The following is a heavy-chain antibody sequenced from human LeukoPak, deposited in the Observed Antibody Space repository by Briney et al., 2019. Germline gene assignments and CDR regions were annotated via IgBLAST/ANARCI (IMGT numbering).Heavy chain of an antibody. V-gene: IGHV3-30*04. J-gene: IGHJ4*02. Sequence: GGSLRLSCAASGFTFSTYAMNWVRQAPGKGLEWVAVSDDGRHNYYADSVKGRFTISRDNSKSTLYLQMNSLRDDDSAAYFCARVYLERLTAGYFDHWGQGTQVTVSS. CDR2: SDDGRHN. D-gene: IGHD2-8*01. CDR3: ARVYLERLTAGYFDH. CDR1: GFTFSTYA.